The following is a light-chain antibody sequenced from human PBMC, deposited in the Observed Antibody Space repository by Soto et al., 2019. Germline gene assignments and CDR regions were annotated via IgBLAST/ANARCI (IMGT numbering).Light chain of an antibody. Sequence: DIQMTQSPSTLSASVGDRVTITCRASQSVSSWLAWYQQKPGKAPNLLIYRATHLESGVPSRFSGSGSGTEFPLAISSLQPDDFATYYCQQYNSYSVTFGQGTKVEIK. V-gene: IGKV1-5*03. J-gene: IGKJ1*01. CDR3: QQYNSYSVT. CDR1: QSVSSW. CDR2: RAT.